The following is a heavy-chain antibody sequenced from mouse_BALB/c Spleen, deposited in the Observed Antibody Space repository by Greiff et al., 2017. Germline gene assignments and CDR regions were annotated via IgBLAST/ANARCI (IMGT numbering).Heavy chain of an antibody. Sequence: EVKLVESGGGLVKPGGSLKLSCAASGFTFSDYYMYWVRQTPEKRLEWVATISDGGSYTYYPDSVKGRFTISRDNAKNNLYLQMSSLKSEDTAMYYCARDRGRYGKEFAYWGQGTLVTVSA. D-gene: IGHD2-1*01. V-gene: IGHV5-4*02. CDR3: ARDRGRYGKEFAY. CDR2: ISDGGSYT. J-gene: IGHJ3*01. CDR1: GFTFSDYY.